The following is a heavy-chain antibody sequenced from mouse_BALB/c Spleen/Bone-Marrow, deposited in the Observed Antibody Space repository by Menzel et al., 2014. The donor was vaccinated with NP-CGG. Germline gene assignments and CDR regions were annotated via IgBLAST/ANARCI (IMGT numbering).Heavy chain of an antibody. D-gene: IGHD2-14*01. CDR1: GFNIKDTY. Sequence: VQLPQPGAELVKPGASVKLCCTASGFNIKDTYMHWVKQRPEQGLEWIGRIDPANGNTKYDPKFQGKATITADTSSNTAYLQLSSLTSEDTAVYYCARYRLGTYIDHRGQATPLTVSS. V-gene: IGHV14-3*02. J-gene: IGHJ2*01. CDR3: ARYRLGTYIDH. CDR2: IDPANGNT.